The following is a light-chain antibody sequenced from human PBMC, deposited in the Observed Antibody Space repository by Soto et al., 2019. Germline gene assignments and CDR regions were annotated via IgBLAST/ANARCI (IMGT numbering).Light chain of an antibody. CDR3: QQCGSSPWT. J-gene: IGKJ1*01. CDR2: AAS. V-gene: IGKV3-20*01. Sequence: ENVLTQSPGTLSLSPGERVTLSCRASQSVSSSYLAWYQQKPGQAPRLLIYAASSRATGIPDRFSGGGSGTDFTLTISRLEPEDFAVYYCQQCGSSPWTFGQGTKVDI. CDR1: QSVSSSY.